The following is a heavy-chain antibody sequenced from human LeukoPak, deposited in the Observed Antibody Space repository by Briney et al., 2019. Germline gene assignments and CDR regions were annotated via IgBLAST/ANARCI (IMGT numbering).Heavy chain of an antibody. CDR2: IDYSGNT. V-gene: IGHV4-39*01. J-gene: IGHJ4*02. CDR1: GGSISSSGYC. CDR3: ARRRRSDDELVGYY. D-gene: IGHD2-15*01. Sequence: SETLSLTCTVSGGSISSSGYCWGWIRQPPGKGLEWIGSIDYSGNTNYNPSLKSRVTIAVDMSKNQFSLKLSSVTAADTAVYYCARRRRSDDELVGYYWGQGTLVTVSS.